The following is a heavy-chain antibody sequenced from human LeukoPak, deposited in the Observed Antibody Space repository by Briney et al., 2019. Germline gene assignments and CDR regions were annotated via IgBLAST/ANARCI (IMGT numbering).Heavy chain of an antibody. CDR2: IYYSGSA. CDR1: GGSISSYY. J-gene: IGHJ4*02. V-gene: IGHV4-59*08. D-gene: IGHD3-3*01. CDR3: ARGPEWYYFDY. Sequence: SETLSLTCTVSGGSISSYYWSWLRQTPGKGLEWIGYIYYSGSAIYSPSLKSRVTISVDTSKNQFSLRLSSVTAADTAVYYCARGPEWYYFDYWGQGTLVTVSS.